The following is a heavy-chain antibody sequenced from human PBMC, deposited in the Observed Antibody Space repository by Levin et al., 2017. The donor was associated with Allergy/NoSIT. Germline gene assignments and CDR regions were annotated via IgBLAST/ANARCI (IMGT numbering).Heavy chain of an antibody. Sequence: GGSLRLSCAASGFSFDDYAMHWVRQAPGKGLEWVSGITWNSGNIGYADSVKGRFTISRDNAKNSLYLQMNSLRAEDTALYYCAKEISFYAGPGDTFDYWGQGTLVTVSS. J-gene: IGHJ4*02. V-gene: IGHV3-9*01. CDR3: AKEISFYAGPGDTFDY. CDR1: GFSFDDYA. D-gene: IGHD3-10*01. CDR2: ITWNSGNI.